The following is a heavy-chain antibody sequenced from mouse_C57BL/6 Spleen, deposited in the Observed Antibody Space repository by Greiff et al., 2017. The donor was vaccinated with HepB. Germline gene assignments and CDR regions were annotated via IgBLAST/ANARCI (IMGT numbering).Heavy chain of an antibody. D-gene: IGHD2-3*01. J-gene: IGHJ2*01. Sequence: QVQLKQPGAELVRPGSSVKLSCKASGYTFTSYWMHWVKQRPIQGLEWIGNIDPSDSDTHYNQKFKDKATLTVDKSSSTAYMQLSSLTSEDSAVYYCAREGSMMVTPYFDYWGQGTTLTVSS. CDR3: AREGSMMVTPYFDY. CDR2: IDPSDSDT. V-gene: IGHV1-52*01. CDR1: GYTFTSYW.